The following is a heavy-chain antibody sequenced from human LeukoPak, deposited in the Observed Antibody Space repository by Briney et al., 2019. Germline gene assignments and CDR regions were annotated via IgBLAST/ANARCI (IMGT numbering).Heavy chain of an antibody. V-gene: IGHV1-18*01. CDR2: ISAYNGNT. D-gene: IGHD1-26*01. CDR1: GYTFTSYG. CDR3: ARDWSLNWFDP. J-gene: IGHJ5*02. Sequence: GASVNVSCKASGYTFTSYGNSWVRQGPGQGLEWMGWISAYNGNTNYAQKLQGRVTMTTDTSTSTAYMELRSLRSDDTAVYYCARDWSLNWFDPWGQGTLVTVSS.